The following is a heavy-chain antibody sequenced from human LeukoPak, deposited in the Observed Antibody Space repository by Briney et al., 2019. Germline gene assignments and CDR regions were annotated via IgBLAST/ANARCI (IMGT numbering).Heavy chain of an antibody. CDR3: ASGPTRYYFDY. CDR2: IYYSGST. CDR1: GVSINSYY. V-gene: IGHV4-59*01. D-gene: IGHD1-1*01. J-gene: IGHJ4*02. Sequence: SETLSLTCTVSGVSINSYYWSWIRQPPGKGLEWICYIYYSGSTNYNPSLKSRVTISVDTSKNQFSLKLSSVTAAGTAVYYCASGPTRYYFDYWGQGTLVTVSS.